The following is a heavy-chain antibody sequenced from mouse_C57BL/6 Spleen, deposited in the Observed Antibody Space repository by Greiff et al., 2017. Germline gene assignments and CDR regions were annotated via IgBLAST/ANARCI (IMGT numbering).Heavy chain of an antibody. CDR2: ISDGGSYT. J-gene: IGHJ4*01. CDR3: GRGLASGAMDY. Sequence: EVQRVESGGGLVKPGGSLKLSCAASGFTFSSYAMSWVRQTPDKRLEWVATISDGGSYTYYPDNVKGRFTISRDNAKNNLYLQMSHLKSEDTAEYSCGRGLASGAMDYWGQGASVTVSS. D-gene: IGHD3-1*01. V-gene: IGHV5-4*01. CDR1: GFTFSSYA.